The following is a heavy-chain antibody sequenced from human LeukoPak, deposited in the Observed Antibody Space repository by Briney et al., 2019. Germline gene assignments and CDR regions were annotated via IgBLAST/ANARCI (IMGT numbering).Heavy chain of an antibody. Sequence: SVKVSCKASGYKFTNFGLSWVRQAPGQGLEWMGWISTNNGNTHYAQKFQGRVTMTTDTSTSTAYMELRSLKSDDTALYYCAREIPYPDCSSSGCYGPWDYWGQGALVTVSS. J-gene: IGHJ4*02. CDR1: GYKFTNFG. D-gene: IGHD2-2*01. CDR2: ISTNNGNT. CDR3: AREIPYPDCSSSGCYGPWDY. V-gene: IGHV1-18*01.